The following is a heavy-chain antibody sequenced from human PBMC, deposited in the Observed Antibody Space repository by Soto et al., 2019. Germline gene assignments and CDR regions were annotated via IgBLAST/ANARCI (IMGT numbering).Heavy chain of an antibody. CDR2: INHSGST. CDR3: AREVMRYYDSSGYSAFDY. V-gene: IGHV4-34*01. Sequence: SETLSLTCAVYGGSFSGYNWTWIRQPPGKGLEWIGEINHSGSTNYNPSLESRVTISVDTSKNQFSLKLSSVTAADTAVYYCAREVMRYYDSSGYSAFDYWGQGTLVTVSS. D-gene: IGHD3-22*01. CDR1: GGSFSGYN. J-gene: IGHJ4*02.